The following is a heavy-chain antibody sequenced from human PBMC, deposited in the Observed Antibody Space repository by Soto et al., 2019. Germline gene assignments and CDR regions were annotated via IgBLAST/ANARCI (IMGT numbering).Heavy chain of an antibody. J-gene: IGHJ4*02. CDR1: GYTFTSYG. Sequence: QVQLVQSGPEVKKPGASVKVSCKTSGYTFTSYGISWVRQAPGQGLEWMGWITTDKGKTTYAQKLQGRVTMTRDTSTSTGYMELRSLRSDDTAVYYCATRSPAFDYWGQGTLVTVSS. V-gene: IGHV1-18*01. CDR3: ATRSPAFDY. CDR2: ITTDKGKT.